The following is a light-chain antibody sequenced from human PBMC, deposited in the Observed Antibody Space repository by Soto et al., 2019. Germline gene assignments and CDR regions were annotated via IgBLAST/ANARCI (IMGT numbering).Light chain of an antibody. CDR1: QSVSSN. V-gene: IGKV3-15*01. CDR3: QQYDNWRIT. Sequence: DIVLTQSPVTLSLYPGERATLSCGASQSVSSNLAWYQQKPGQAPRLLIYGASTRATGIPARFSGSGSGTEFTLTISSLQSEDFAVYYCQQYDNWRITFGQGTRLEIK. CDR2: GAS. J-gene: IGKJ5*01.